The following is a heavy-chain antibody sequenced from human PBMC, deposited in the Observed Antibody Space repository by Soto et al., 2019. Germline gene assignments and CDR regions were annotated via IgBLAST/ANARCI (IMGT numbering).Heavy chain of an antibody. Sequence: QVQLQQWGAGLLKPSETLSLPCAVYGGSFSGYYWCWIRQPTGKGLELLGEINDSGSTNYNPSRTRRVTISVDKSKSQFSLKMSSVTAAKSAVYYCARYQGVPAALYTKIRYVYWFDPWGQGTLVTVS. CDR3: ARYQGVPAALYTKIRYVYWFDP. CDR1: GGSFSGYY. CDR2: INDSGST. D-gene: IGHD2-2*01. V-gene: IGHV4-34*01. J-gene: IGHJ5*02.